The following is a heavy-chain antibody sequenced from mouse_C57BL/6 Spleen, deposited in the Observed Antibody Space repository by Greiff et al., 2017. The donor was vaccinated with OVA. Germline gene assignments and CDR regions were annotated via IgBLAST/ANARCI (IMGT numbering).Heavy chain of an antibody. J-gene: IGHJ3*01. CDR3: ARDRGGYGWFAY. V-gene: IGHV3-6*01. D-gene: IGHD1-1*02. CDR1: GYSITSGYY. Sequence: ESGPGLVKPSQSLSLTCSVTGYSITSGYYWNWIRQFPGNKLEWMGYISYDGSNNYNPSLKNRISITRDTSKNQFFLKLNSVTTEDTATYYCARDRGGYGWFAYWGQGTLVTVSA. CDR2: ISYDGSN.